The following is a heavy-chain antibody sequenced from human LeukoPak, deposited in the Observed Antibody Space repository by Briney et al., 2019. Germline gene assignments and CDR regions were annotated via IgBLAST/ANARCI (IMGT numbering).Heavy chain of an antibody. J-gene: IGHJ4*02. V-gene: IGHV3-23*01. Sequence: GGSLRLSCAASGFTFSSYAMSWVRQAPGKGLEWVSAISGSGGSTYYADSVKGRFTVSRDNSKNTLYLQMNSLRAEDTAVYYCAKEGAYYDSSGLAIGYFDYWGQGTLVTVSS. CDR2: ISGSGGST. CDR1: GFTFSSYA. CDR3: AKEGAYYDSSGLAIGYFDY. D-gene: IGHD3-22*01.